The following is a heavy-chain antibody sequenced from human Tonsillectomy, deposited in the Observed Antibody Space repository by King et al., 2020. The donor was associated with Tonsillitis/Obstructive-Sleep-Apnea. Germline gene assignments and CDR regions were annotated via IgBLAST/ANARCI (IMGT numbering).Heavy chain of an antibody. CDR1: GFTFSSYA. V-gene: IGHV3-23*04. CDR2: ISGSVGTP. CDR3: AKALIAVTSSYGMDV. Sequence: VQLVESGGGLVQPGGSLRLSCEASGFTFSSYAMSWVRQAPGKGLEWFPDISGSVGTPYYADSVKGRFTISRDNSKNTLYLQMNSLRAEDTAIYYCAKALIAVTSSYGMDVWGQGTTVTVSS. D-gene: IGHD6-19*01. J-gene: IGHJ6*02.